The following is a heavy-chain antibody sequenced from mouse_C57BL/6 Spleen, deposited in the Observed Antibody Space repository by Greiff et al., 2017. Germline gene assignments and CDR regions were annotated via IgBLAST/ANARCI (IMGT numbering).Heavy chain of an antibody. V-gene: IGHV1-26*01. D-gene: IGHD1-1*01. CDR1: GYTFTDYY. CDR2: INPNNGGT. CDR3: ARKEYYGSPFAY. Sequence: EVQLQQSGPELVKPGASVTISCKASGYTFTDYYMNWVKQSPVKSLEWIGDINPNNGGTGYNQKFKGKATLTVDKSSSTAYMELRSLTSEDSAVYYCARKEYYGSPFAYWGQGTLVTVSA. J-gene: IGHJ3*01.